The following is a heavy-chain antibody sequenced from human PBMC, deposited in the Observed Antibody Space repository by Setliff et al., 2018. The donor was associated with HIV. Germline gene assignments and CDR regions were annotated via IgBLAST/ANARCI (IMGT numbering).Heavy chain of an antibody. CDR2: IYHSGTT. V-gene: IGHV4-38-2*02. Sequence: SETLSLTCTVSGYPISSGYYWGWIRQPPGKGLEWIGSIYHSGTTYYNPSLKSRVTISVDTSQDQFSLRLTSVTAADTAVYYCAREGDGIDFWGQGTLVTVSS. D-gene: IGHD2-21*02. CDR3: AREGDGIDF. J-gene: IGHJ4*02. CDR1: GYPISSGYY.